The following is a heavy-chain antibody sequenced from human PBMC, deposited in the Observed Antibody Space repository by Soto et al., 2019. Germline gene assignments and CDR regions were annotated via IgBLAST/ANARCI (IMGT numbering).Heavy chain of an antibody. J-gene: IGHJ6*02. Sequence: PGGSLRLSCAASGFTFISYGIHFGRHSPFKWLEWVAVISYDGSNKYYADSVKGRFTISRDNSKNTLYLQMNSLRAEDTAVYYCAKGGDVYCSGGSCYALRGMDVWGQGTTVTVSS. V-gene: IGHV3-30*18. CDR2: ISYDGSNK. CDR1: GFTFISYG. D-gene: IGHD2-15*01. CDR3: AKGGDVYCSGGSCYALRGMDV.